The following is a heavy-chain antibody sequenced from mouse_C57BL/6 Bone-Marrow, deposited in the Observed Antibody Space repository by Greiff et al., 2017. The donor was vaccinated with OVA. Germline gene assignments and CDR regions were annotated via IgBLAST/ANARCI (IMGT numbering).Heavy chain of an antibody. Sequence: LKESGPELVKPGASVKISCKASGYSFTGYYMNWVQQSPEKSLEWIGEINPSTGGITYNQKFKAKATLTVDKSSSTVYMQLKSLTSEDSAVYYCERGGTDPFAYGGQGTLVAVSA. CDR3: ERGGTDPFAY. J-gene: IGHJ3*01. V-gene: IGHV1-42*01. CDR2: INPSTGGI. CDR1: GYSFTGYY.